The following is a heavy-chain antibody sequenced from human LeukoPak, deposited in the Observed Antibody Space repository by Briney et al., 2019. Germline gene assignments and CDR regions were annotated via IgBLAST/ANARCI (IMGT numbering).Heavy chain of an antibody. V-gene: IGHV5-51*01. Sequence: GESLKISCKGSGYSFTTYWIAWVRQMPGKGLEWMGIIYPGDSDTRYSPSFQGQVTMSADKSIFTAYLQWSSLKASDTAMYYCATLRNSGFDYWGQGTLVTVSS. CDR2: IYPGDSDT. CDR1: GYSFTTYW. D-gene: IGHD1-26*01. CDR3: ATLRNSGFDY. J-gene: IGHJ4*02.